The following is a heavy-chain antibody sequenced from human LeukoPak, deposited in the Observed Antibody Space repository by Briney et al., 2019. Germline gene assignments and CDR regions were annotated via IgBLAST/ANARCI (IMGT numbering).Heavy chain of an antibody. CDR3: AREFGSGSYSWFDP. CDR2: IDQDGSEK. D-gene: IGHD1-26*01. Sequence: PGGSLRLSCAASGFTFSSYWMSWVRQAPGKGLEWVANIDQDGSEKYYVDSVKGRFTISRDNAKNSLYLQMNSLRAEDTAVYYCAREFGSGSYSWFDPWGQGTLVTVSS. J-gene: IGHJ5*02. CDR1: GFTFSSYW. V-gene: IGHV3-7*01.